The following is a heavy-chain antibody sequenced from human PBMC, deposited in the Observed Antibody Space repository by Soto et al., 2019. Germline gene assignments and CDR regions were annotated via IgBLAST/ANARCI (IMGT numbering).Heavy chain of an antibody. CDR3: ASLPMVRGVIINYYYYGMDV. D-gene: IGHD3-10*01. Sequence: SETLSLTCAVYGGSFSGYYWSWIRQPPGKGLEWIGEINHSGSTNYNPSLKSRVTISVDTSKNQFSLKLSSVTAADTAVYYCASLPMVRGVIINYYYYGMDVWGQGTTVTVSS. CDR1: GGSFSGYY. V-gene: IGHV4-34*01. CDR2: INHSGST. J-gene: IGHJ6*02.